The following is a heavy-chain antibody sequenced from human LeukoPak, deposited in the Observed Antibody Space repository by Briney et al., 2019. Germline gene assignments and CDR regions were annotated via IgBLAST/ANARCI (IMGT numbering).Heavy chain of an antibody. CDR1: GYTFTGYY. J-gene: IGHJ3*02. V-gene: IGHV1-2*02. CDR3: ATEGGYPPDRRDRGDAFDI. D-gene: IGHD5-18*01. CDR2: INPNSGGT. Sequence: ASVKVSCKASGYTFTGYYMHWVRQAPGQGLEWMGWINPNSGGTNYAQKFQGRVTMTRDTSISTAYMELSRLRSDDTAVYYCATEGGYPPDRRDRGDAFDIWGQGTMVTVSS.